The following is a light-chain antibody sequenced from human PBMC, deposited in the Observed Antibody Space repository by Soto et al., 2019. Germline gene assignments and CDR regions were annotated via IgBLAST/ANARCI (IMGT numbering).Light chain of an antibody. CDR1: QSIVSTY. CDR2: GTS. CDR3: QQYSGSPPRT. V-gene: IGKV3-20*01. Sequence: EVVLTQSPGTLSLSPGERVTLYCRTSQSIVSTYLAWYQQKPGQAPRLLMYGTSSRATGIPDRFSGSGSGTDFTLTISRLEPEDFAIYYCQQYSGSPPRTFGQGTKVEIK. J-gene: IGKJ1*01.